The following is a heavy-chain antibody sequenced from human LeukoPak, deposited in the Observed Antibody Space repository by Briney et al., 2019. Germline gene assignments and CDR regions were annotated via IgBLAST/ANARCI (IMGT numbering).Heavy chain of an antibody. D-gene: IGHD6-13*01. CDR3: ARGNPLYSSSWYDWFDP. CDR1: GGSISSGGYY. J-gene: IGHJ5*02. Sequence: SETLSLTCTVSGGSISSGGYYWSWIRQHPGKGLEWIGYIYYSGSTYYNPSLKSRVTISVDTSKNQFSLKLSSVTAADTAVYYCARGNPLYSSSWYDWFDPWGQGTLVTVSS. V-gene: IGHV4-31*03. CDR2: IYYSGST.